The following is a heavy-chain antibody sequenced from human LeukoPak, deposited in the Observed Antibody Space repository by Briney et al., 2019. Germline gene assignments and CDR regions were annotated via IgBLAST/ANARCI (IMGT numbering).Heavy chain of an antibody. CDR1: GVSISSYY. J-gene: IGHJ5*02. V-gene: IGHV4-59*01. D-gene: IGHD6-13*01. CDR2: IYNSGSA. CDR3: ARSSSRISAWFDP. Sequence: SETLSLTCTVSGVSISSYYWSWIRQPPGKGLEWIGYIYNSGSANYNPSLKSRVTISVDTSKNQFSLKLSSVTAADTAVYYCARSSSRISAWFDPWGQGTLVTVSS.